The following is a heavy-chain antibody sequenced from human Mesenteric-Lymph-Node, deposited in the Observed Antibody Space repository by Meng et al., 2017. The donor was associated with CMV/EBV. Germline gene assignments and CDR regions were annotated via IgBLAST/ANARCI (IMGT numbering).Heavy chain of an antibody. CDR3: AKPVDYGDFENYFDY. J-gene: IGHJ4*02. CDR1: GFTFSSYA. Sequence: GESLKISCAASGFTFSSYAMSWVRQAPGKGLEWVSAISGSGVNTYYADSVQGRFTISRDNSKKTLYLQMNSLRAEDTAVYYCAKPVDYGDFENYFDYWGQGTLVTVSS. CDR2: ISGSGVNT. D-gene: IGHD4-17*01. V-gene: IGHV3-23*01.